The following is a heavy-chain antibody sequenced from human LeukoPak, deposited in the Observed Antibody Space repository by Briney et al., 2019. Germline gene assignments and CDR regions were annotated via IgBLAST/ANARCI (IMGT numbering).Heavy chain of an antibody. CDR1: GFTFSSYW. CDR3: ARVFSYLGRGFDY. CDR2: IKQDGSEK. J-gene: IGHJ4*02. Sequence: GGSLRLSCAASGFTFSSYWMSWVRQAPGKGLEWVANIKQDGSEKYYVDSVKGRFTISRDNAKNSLYLQMNSLRAEDTAMYYCARVFSYLGRGFDYWGQGTLVTVSS. V-gene: IGHV3-7*01. D-gene: IGHD3-10*01.